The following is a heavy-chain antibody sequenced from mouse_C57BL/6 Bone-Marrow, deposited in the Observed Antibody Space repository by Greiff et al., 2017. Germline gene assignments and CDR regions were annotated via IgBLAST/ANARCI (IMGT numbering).Heavy chain of an antibody. V-gene: IGHV5-17*01. CDR1: GFTFSDYG. Sequence: EVQLVESGGGLVKPGGSLKLSCAASGFTFSDYGMHWVRQAPEKGLEWVAYISSGSSNIYYADTVKGRFTISRDNAKNTLFRQMTSLRSEDTAMYYCACLRGPFDYWCQGPTLTVSS. D-gene: IGHD1-1*01. CDR2: ISSGSSNI. J-gene: IGHJ2*01. CDR3: ACLRGPFDY.